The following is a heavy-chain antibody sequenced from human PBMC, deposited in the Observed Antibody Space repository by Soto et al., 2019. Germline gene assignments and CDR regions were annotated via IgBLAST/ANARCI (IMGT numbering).Heavy chain of an antibody. CDR1: GFIIRNYA. V-gene: IGHV3-64D*06. J-gene: IGHJ6*02. CDR2: GGDGQTT. CDR3: VRDNYGMDV. Sequence: GGSLRLSCSISGFIIRNYAMHWVRQAPGMGLEYLAVSHGGDGQTTNYFAGSVKGRFTVTRDNSKSMLFLQMTSLKTEDTAVYYCVRDNYGMDVWGQGTTVTVSS.